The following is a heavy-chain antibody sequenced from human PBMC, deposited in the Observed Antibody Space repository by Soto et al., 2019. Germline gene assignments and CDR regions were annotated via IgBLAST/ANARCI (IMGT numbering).Heavy chain of an antibody. Sequence: XSWKASCKASVYTFTTHNINWVRQDAGQGLEWMGWMNPNSGTTGYAQKFQDRITLTRDTSKTTAYMELSSLTSDDTAVYFCVRYGVAASHWGQGTQVTVSS. J-gene: IGHJ4*01. CDR3: VRYGVAASH. CDR1: VYTFTTHN. CDR2: MNPNSGTT. D-gene: IGHD2-8*01. V-gene: IGHV1-8*02.